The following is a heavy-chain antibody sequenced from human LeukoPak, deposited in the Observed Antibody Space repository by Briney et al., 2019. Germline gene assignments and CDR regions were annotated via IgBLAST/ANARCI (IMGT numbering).Heavy chain of an antibody. Sequence: PGGSLRLSCAASGFTFSNYAMSWARQAPGKGLEWVSAISGSGGTTYSADSMKGRFTISRDNSKNTLYLQMNSLRTEDSVVYYCAKDVVYCGSSSWPNPYYYYYGMDVWGQGTMVTVSS. CDR2: ISGSGGTT. CDR1: GFTFSNYA. CDR3: AKDVVYCGSSSWPNPYYYYYGMDV. V-gene: IGHV3-23*01. J-gene: IGHJ6*02. D-gene: IGHD2-2*01.